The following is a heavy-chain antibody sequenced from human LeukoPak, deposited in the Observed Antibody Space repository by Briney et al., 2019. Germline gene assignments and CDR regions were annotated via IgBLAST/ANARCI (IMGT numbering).Heavy chain of an antibody. V-gene: IGHV4-39*07. CDR2: IYYRGNT. CDR3: ARRYNWNDRWD. Sequence: SETLSLTCSVSGASINSSDYCWGWIRQPPGKGLEWIGTIYYRGNTYYNPSLKSRLTISLDTSKNQFSLRLSSVTAADTAFYYCARRYNWNDRWDWGQGTLVTVSP. J-gene: IGHJ4*02. D-gene: IGHD1-1*01. CDR1: GASINSSDYC.